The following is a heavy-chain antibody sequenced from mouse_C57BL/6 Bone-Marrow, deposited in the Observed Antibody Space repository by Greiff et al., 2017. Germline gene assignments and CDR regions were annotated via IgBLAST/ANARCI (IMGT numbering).Heavy chain of an antibody. V-gene: IGHV14-4*01. CDR1: GFNIKDDY. Sequence: VQLQQSGAELVRPGGSVKLSCTASGFNIKDDYIHWVKQRPEQGLEWIGWIDPEIGDTEYASKFQGKATITSVTSSNTAYLQLSSLTSEDTAVYYCSSFDGNYFDFWGQGTPLTVAS. D-gene: IGHD2-3*01. CDR2: IDPEIGDT. J-gene: IGHJ2*01. CDR3: SSFDGNYFDF.